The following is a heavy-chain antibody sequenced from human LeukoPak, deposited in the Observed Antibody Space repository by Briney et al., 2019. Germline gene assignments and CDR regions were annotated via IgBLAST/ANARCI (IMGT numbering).Heavy chain of an antibody. CDR3: ARDYAWFGELLPGYYYGMDV. J-gene: IGHJ6*02. Sequence: PGGSLRLSCAASGFTFSDYYMGWIRQAPGRGLEWVSYISSSGSAIYYADSVKGRFTISRDNAKNSLYLQMNSLRAEDTAVYYCARDYAWFGELLPGYYYGMDVWGQGTTVTVSS. CDR1: GFTFSDYY. D-gene: IGHD3-10*01. V-gene: IGHV3-11*01. CDR2: ISSSGSAI.